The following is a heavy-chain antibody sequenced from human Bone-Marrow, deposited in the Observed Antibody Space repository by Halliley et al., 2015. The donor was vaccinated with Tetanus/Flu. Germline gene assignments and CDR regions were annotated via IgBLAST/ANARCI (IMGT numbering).Heavy chain of an antibody. D-gene: IGHD1-1*01. CDR2: IYHTGSS. J-gene: IGHJ3*01. V-gene: IGHV4-31*03. CDR3: ARMGNVGMPTIVDVFDV. Sequence: TLSLTCSVSGGSIRSGGYYWSWIRQHPGKGLEWIGQIYHTGSSDYSPSLKSRLTIAVDTSKNQFSLNLSYVTAADTAVYYCARMGNVGMPTIVDVFDVWGQGTMVTVSS. CDR1: GGSIRSGGYY.